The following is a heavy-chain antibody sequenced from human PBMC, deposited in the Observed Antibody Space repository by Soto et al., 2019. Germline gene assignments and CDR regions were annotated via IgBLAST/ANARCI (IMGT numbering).Heavy chain of an antibody. CDR1: GGSISSSSYS. J-gene: IGHJ4*02. V-gene: IGHV4-39*01. D-gene: IGHD3-22*01. CDR2: IYYSGNT. Sequence: TSETLSLTCTVSGGSISSSSYSWGWIRQPPGKGLEWIGNIYYSGNTYYNPSLKSRVTISVDTSKNQFSLKLSSVTAADTAVYYCARRGTTYYYDNSGYSNLYYFDYWGQGALVTVSS. CDR3: ARRGTTYYYDNSGYSNLYYFDY.